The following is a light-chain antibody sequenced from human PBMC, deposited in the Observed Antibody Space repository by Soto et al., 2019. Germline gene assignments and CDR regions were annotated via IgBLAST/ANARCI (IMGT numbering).Light chain of an antibody. CDR2: GAS. J-gene: IGKJ4*02. CDR3: QQYDFLPLT. CDR1: QSVSRNY. Sequence: EVVLTQSPGTLSLSPGDRATLSCRASQSVSRNYLAWYQQKPGQTPRLLIFGASNRAADIPARFSARGSGTDFTLTISGLEPDDFAVYYCQQYDFLPLTFGRGTRL. V-gene: IGKV3-20*01.